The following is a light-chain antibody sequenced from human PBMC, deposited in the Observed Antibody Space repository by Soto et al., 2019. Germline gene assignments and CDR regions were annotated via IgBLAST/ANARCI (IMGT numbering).Light chain of an antibody. Sequence: EIVLTQSPAPLSLSPWERATVSCRASQSVSSYLAWYQQKPGQAPRLLIYDASNRATGIPARFSGSGSGTDFTLTISSLEPEDFAVYYCQQRSNWSFTFGQGTRLEIK. J-gene: IGKJ5*01. CDR2: DAS. CDR1: QSVSSY. V-gene: IGKV3-11*01. CDR3: QQRSNWSFT.